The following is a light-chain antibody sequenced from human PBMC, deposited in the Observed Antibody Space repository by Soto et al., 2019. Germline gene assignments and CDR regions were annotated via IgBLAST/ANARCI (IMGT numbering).Light chain of an antibody. CDR3: QQTYSAPLT. V-gene: IGKV1-39*01. CDR1: QSISNY. CDR2: GAS. Sequence: DIQMTQSPFSLPASVGDRVNITCRASQSISNYLNWYQHKPGRAPSLLIHGASSLQGGVPSRFSGSGSGTDFTLTISSLHPEDSTTYYCQQTYSAPLTFGGGTRVEF. J-gene: IGKJ4*01.